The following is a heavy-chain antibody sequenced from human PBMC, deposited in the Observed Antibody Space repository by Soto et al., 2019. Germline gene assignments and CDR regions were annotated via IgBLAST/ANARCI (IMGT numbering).Heavy chain of an antibody. CDR1: GFTFSSYS. J-gene: IGHJ6*02. V-gene: IGHV3-21*01. CDR3: ARNPTYHSTGWVGSRPRPNMDV. D-gene: IGHD6-19*01. Sequence: EVQLVESGGGLVKPGGSLRLSCAASGFTFSSYSMNWVRQAPGKGLEWVSSISSSSSYIYYADSVKGRFTISRDNAKNSLYLQMNSLRAEDTAVYYCARNPTYHSTGWVGSRPRPNMDVWGQGTTVTVSS. CDR2: ISSSSSYI.